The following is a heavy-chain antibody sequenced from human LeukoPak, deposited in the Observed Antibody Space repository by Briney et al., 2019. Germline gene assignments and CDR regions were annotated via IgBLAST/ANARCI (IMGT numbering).Heavy chain of an antibody. D-gene: IGHD6-13*01. Sequence: PSGTLSLTCAVSGGSISSSNWWSWVRQPPGKGLEWIGEIYHSGSTNYNPSLESRVTISVDKSKNQFSLKLSSVTAADTAVYYCARGGIAATGIDYWGQGTLVTVSS. CDR1: GGSISSSNW. CDR2: IYHSGST. V-gene: IGHV4-4*02. J-gene: IGHJ4*02. CDR3: ARGGIAATGIDY.